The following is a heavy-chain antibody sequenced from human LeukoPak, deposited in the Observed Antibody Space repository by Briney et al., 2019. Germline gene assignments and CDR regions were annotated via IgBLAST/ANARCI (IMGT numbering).Heavy chain of an antibody. V-gene: IGHV1-46*01. Sequence: GVLVKASCKPSVYTFTSSYMHSVRQSPGQQLEWLGIIKPSGGSTSYEQKFQGRVTMTRDMSTSTVYMELSSLRSEDTAVYYCARDKVFNWFDPWGQGTLVTVSS. CDR1: VYTFTSSY. J-gene: IGHJ5*02. D-gene: IGHD5/OR15-5a*01. CDR3: ARDKVFNWFDP. CDR2: IKPSGGST.